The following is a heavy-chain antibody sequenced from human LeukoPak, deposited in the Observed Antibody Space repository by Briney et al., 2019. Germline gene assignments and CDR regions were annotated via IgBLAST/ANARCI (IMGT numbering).Heavy chain of an antibody. CDR3: ARHEGGSGWYYFDY. J-gene: IGHJ4*02. D-gene: IGHD6-19*01. Sequence: ASETLSLTCTVSGGSISSGGYYWSWIRQPPGKGLEWIGYIYYSGSTDYNPSLKSRVTISVDTSKKQFSLKLSSVTAADTAVYYCARHEGGSGWYYFDYWGQGTLVTVSS. CDR1: GGSISSGGYY. V-gene: IGHV4-61*08. CDR2: IYYSGST.